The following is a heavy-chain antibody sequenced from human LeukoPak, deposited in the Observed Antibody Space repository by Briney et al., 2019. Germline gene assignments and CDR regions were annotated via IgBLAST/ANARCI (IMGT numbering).Heavy chain of an antibody. CDR2: ISSSSSTI. V-gene: IGHV3-48*04. CDR1: GFTFSSYS. CDR3: AREKIHDY. Sequence: PGGSLRLSCAASGFTFSSYSMNWVRQAPGKGLEWVSYISSSSSTIYYADSVKGRFTISRDNAKNSLYLQMNSLRAEDTAVYYCAREKIHDYWGQGTLVTVSS. J-gene: IGHJ4*02.